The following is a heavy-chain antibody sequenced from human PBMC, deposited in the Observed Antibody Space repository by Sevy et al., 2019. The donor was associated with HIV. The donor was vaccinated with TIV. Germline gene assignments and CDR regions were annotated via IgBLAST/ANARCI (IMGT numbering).Heavy chain of an antibody. CDR3: TRWKGLQSIFDY. CDR2: LKSKGDGGTL. Sequence: GGSLRLSCTTSGFTYGEYAMNWVRQAPGKGLEWVAFLKSKGDGGTLDHAGSVKGRFTISRDDSKSIAYLPMNDLTTENTSVYYCTRWKGLQSIFDYWGQGALVTVSS. CDR1: GFTYGEYA. V-gene: IGHV3-49*04. D-gene: IGHD1-1*01. J-gene: IGHJ4*02.